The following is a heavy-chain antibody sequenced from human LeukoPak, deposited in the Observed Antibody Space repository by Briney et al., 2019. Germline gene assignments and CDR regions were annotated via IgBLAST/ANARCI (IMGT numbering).Heavy chain of an antibody. CDR1: GFTFGDFA. CDR2: IRTRPHGGTT. V-gene: IGHV3-49*04. J-gene: IGHJ4*02. CDR3: TRGDGTGVL. Sequence: PGRSLRLPCIASGFTFGDFAMSWVRQAPGKGLEWLGFIRTRPHGGTTEYAASVKARFTISRDDSKSIAYLQMNSLKTEDTAVYYCTRGDGTGVLWGQGTLVTVSS. D-gene: IGHD2-8*01.